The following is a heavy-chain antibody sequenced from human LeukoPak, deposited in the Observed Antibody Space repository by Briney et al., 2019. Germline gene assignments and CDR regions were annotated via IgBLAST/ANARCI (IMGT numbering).Heavy chain of an antibody. CDR1: GFTFSSYE. Sequence: GGSLRLSCAASGFTFSSYEMNWVRQAPGKGLEWVSYISSSGITIYYADSVKGRFTISRDDAKNSLYLQMNSLRAEDTAVYYCARGVNGNYGKFDSWGQGTLVTVSS. V-gene: IGHV3-48*03. CDR2: ISSSGITI. CDR3: ARGVNGNYGKFDS. D-gene: IGHD4-17*01. J-gene: IGHJ4*02.